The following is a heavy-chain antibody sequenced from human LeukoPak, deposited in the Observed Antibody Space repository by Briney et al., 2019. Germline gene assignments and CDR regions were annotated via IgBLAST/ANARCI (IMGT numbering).Heavy chain of an antibody. J-gene: IGHJ2*01. Sequence: SETLSLTCAVYGGSFSGYYWSWIRQPPGKGLEWIGEINHSGSTNYNPSLKSRVTISVDTSKNQFSLKLSSVTAADTAVYYCARIDYYDSSGYYYWYFDLWGRGTLVTVSS. CDR3: ARIDYYDSSGYYYWYFDL. D-gene: IGHD3-22*01. V-gene: IGHV4-34*01. CDR2: INHSGST. CDR1: GGSFSGYY.